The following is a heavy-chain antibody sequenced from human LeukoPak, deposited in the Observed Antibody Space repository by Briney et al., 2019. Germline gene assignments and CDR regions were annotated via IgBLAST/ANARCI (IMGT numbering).Heavy chain of an antibody. CDR1: GSSISSDN. CDR2: ISYSGST. CDR3: ARGRSSDSYAMDV. D-gene: IGHD2-15*01. J-gene: IGHJ6*02. V-gene: IGHV4-59*01. Sequence: SETLFLTCTVSGSSISSDNWSWIRQPPGKGLEWIAYISYSGSTNYNPSLKSRVAISVATSKHQFLLKLRSVTAADTAVYYCARGRSSDSYAMDVWGQGTTVTVSS.